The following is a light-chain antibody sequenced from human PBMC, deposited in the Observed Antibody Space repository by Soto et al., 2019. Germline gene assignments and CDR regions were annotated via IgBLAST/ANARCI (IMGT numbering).Light chain of an antibody. J-gene: IGKJ1*01. Sequence: DIQMTQSPSSLSASVGDRVIITCRASQSINSYLNWYQQKPGKAPKLLIYAASTLQSGVPSRFSGSESRKDFTITISSLQPEDFATYHCQQSYSDLWTFGQGTKVEIK. V-gene: IGKV1-39*01. CDR2: AAS. CDR1: QSINSY. CDR3: QQSYSDLWT.